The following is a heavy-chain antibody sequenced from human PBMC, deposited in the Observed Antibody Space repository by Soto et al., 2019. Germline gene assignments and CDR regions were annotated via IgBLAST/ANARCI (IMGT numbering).Heavy chain of an antibody. CDR2: IWYDGNNK. CDR1: GLRLKSSG. D-gene: IGHD3-10*01. J-gene: IGHJ3*02. Sequence: GGSLGLSCASSGLRLKSSGMHWVRQDPGEGLEWVAVIWYDGNNKYYADSVKGRFTISRDNSKNTLYLQMNSLRAEDTAVYYCAGASRYYYGSGSYYNEGGAFDIWGQGTMVTVSS. CDR3: AGASRYYYGSGSYYNEGGAFDI. V-gene: IGHV3-33*01.